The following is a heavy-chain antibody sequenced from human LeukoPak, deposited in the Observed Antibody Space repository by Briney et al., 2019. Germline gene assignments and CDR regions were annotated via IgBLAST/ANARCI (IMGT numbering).Heavy chain of an antibody. J-gene: IGHJ4*02. V-gene: IGHV1-69*05. CDR1: GGTFSSYA. D-gene: IGHD1-26*01. CDR2: IIPIFGTA. Sequence: SVKVSCKASGGTFSSYAISWVRQAPGQGLEWMGGIIPIFGTANYAQKFQGRVTITTDESTSTAYMELSSLRSEDTAVYYCARDPGGSLGHFDYWGQGTLVTVSS. CDR3: ARDPGGSLGHFDY.